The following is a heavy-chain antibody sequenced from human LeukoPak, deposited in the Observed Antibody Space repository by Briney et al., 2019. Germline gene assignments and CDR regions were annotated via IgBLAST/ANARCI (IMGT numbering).Heavy chain of an antibody. CDR3: ARPATVVYAMVWYMDV. CDR2: ISSSSSYI. Sequence: GGSLRLSCAASGFTFSSYSMNWVRQAPGKGLEWVSSISSSSSYIYYADSVKGRFTISRDNAKNSLYLQMNSLRAEDTAVYYCARPATVVYAMVWYMDVWGKGTTVTVSS. D-gene: IGHD2-8*02. V-gene: IGHV3-21*01. J-gene: IGHJ6*03. CDR1: GFTFSSYS.